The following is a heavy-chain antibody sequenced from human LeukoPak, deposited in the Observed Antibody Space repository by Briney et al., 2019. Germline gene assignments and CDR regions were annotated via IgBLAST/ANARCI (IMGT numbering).Heavy chain of an antibody. V-gene: IGHV3-33*01. CDR2: IWYEGSNK. J-gene: IGHJ4*02. Sequence: PGRSLRLSCAASGFTFSSXXXXXXXXAXXXXXXXXXXIWYEGSNKYYADSXXXRXXXSRDNSKNTLYLQMNTLRAEDTAVYYCAGGYRTRQYKLDYWGQGTLVTVSS. CDR3: AGGYRTRQYKLDY. CDR1: GFTFSSXX. D-gene: IGHD5-12*01.